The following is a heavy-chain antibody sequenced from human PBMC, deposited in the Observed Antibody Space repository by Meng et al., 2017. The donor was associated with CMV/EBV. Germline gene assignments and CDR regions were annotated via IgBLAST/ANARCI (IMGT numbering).Heavy chain of an antibody. Sequence: ASVKVSCKASGYTFTGYYMHWVRQAPGQGLEWMGWINPNSDGTNYAQKFQGRVTMTRDTSISTAYMELSRLRSDDTAVYYCARDRILCSSGYQGYFQHWGQGTLVTVSS. CDR1: GYTFTGYY. CDR2: INPNSDGT. V-gene: IGHV1-2*02. J-gene: IGHJ1*01. CDR3: ARDRILCSSGYQGYFQH. D-gene: IGHD3-22*01.